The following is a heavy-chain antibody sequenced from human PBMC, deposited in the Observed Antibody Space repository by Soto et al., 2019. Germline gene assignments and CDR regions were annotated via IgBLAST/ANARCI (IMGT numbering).Heavy chain of an antibody. CDR1: GYTFTSYG. CDR2: ISAYNGNT. Sequence: GASVKVSCKDSGYTFTSYGISWVRQAPGQGLERMGWISAYNGNTNYAQKLQGRVTMTTDTSTSTAYMELRSLRSDDTAVYYCARDVGYCTNGVCQSFDYWGQGTLVTVSS. V-gene: IGHV1-18*01. D-gene: IGHD2-8*01. J-gene: IGHJ4*02. CDR3: ARDVGYCTNGVCQSFDY.